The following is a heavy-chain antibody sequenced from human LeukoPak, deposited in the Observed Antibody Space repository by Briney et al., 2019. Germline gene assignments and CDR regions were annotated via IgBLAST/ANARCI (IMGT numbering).Heavy chain of an antibody. J-gene: IGHJ6*03. CDR2: IRYDGSNK. CDR3: AKDEGYSYSSYMDV. CDR1: GFTFSSYG. Sequence: GGSLRLSCAASGFTFSSYGMHWVRQAPGEGLEWVTFIRYDGSNKYYADSVKGRFTISRDNSKNTLYLQMNSLRAEDTAMYYCAKDEGYSYSSYMDVWGKGTTVTVSS. D-gene: IGHD5-18*01. V-gene: IGHV3-30*02.